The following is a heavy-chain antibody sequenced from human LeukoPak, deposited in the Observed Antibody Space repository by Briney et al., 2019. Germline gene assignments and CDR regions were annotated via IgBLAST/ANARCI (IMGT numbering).Heavy chain of an antibody. CDR3: ARGGGLDV. CDR2: INHKGKVN. CDR1: GFTFSSYW. J-gene: IGHJ6*02. V-gene: IGHV3-7*03. D-gene: IGHD3-16*01. Sequence: GGSLRLSCAASGFTFSSYWMNWARQAPGKGLEWVASINHKGKVNYYVDSVKGRFTISRDNDKNSLYLQMSNLRAEDTAVYFCARGGGLDVWGQGATVTVSS.